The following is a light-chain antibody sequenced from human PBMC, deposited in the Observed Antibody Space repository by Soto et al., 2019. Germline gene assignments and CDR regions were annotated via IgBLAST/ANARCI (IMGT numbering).Light chain of an antibody. J-gene: IGKJ5*01. V-gene: IGKV1-5*01. CDR1: QSIRIL. Sequence: DIQITQSPSTLSASVGDRVTITFRASQSIRILLAWYQQKPGKAPKVLIYDASSLGSGVPSRFSGSGSGTEFTLTISSLQPDDFATYFCQQYQTYSTFGQGTRLEIK. CDR3: QQYQTYST. CDR2: DAS.